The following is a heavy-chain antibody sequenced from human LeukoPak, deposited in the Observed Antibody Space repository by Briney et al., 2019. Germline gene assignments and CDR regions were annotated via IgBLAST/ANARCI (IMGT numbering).Heavy chain of an antibody. V-gene: IGHV5-51*01. Sequence: PGESLKISCKGSGYSFTSYWIGWVRQMPGKGLEWMGIIYPGDSDTRYSPSFQGQVTISADKSISTAYLQWSSLKASDTAMYYCARPGRGDQRGGYYFDYWGQGTLVTVSS. CDR3: ARPGRGDQRGGYYFDY. CDR1: GYSFTSYW. D-gene: IGHD4-17*01. J-gene: IGHJ4*02. CDR2: IYPGDSDT.